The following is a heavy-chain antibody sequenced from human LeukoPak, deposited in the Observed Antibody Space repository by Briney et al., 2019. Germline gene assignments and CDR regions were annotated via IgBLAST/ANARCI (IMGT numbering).Heavy chain of an antibody. D-gene: IGHD6-13*01. V-gene: IGHV4-59*01. CDR1: GGSISSYY. Sequence: SETLSLTCTVSGGSISSYYWSWIRQPPGKGLEWIGYIYYSGSTNYNPSLKSRVTISVDTSKNQFSLKLSSVTAADTAVYYCARVTGYMTEDYFDYWGQGTLVTVSS. J-gene: IGHJ4*02. CDR2: IYYSGST. CDR3: ARVTGYMTEDYFDY.